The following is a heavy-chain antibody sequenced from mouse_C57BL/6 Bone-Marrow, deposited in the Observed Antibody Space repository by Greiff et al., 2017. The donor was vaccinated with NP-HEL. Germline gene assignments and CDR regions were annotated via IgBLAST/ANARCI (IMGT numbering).Heavy chain of an antibody. CDR3: ARSDYDFDFEC. Sequence: EVKLVESGPGLVKPSQSLSLTCSVTGYSITSGYYWHWIRQFPGNKLEWMGYITYAGSNNYNPSLKNRISISRDTSKNQFFLKLNSVTTEDTATYYCARSDYDFDFECWGQGTALTVSS. CDR1: GYSITSGYY. D-gene: IGHD2-4*01. J-gene: IGHJ2*01. V-gene: IGHV3-6*01. CDR2: ITYAGSN.